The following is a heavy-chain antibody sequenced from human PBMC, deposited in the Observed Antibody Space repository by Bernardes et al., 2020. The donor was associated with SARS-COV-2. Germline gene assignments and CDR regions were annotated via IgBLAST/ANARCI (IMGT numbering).Heavy chain of an antibody. Sequence: GGSLRLSCAASGFTFSSYGMHWVRQAPGKGLEWVAVIWYDGSNKYYADSVKGRFTISRDNSKNTLYLQMNSLRAEDTAVYYCARLLWERYYYYGMDVWGQGTTVTVSS. V-gene: IGHV3-33*01. CDR1: GFTFSSYG. CDR3: ARLLWERYYYYGMDV. CDR2: IWYDGSNK. J-gene: IGHJ6*02. D-gene: IGHD2-2*01.